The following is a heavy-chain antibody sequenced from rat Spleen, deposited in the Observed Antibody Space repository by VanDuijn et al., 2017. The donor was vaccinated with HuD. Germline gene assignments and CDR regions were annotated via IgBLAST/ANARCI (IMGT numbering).Heavy chain of an antibody. CDR2: ITNTGGTT. CDR1: GFTFNNYW. CDR3: AVAGYGY. D-gene: IGHD1-7*01. V-gene: IGHV5-31*01. J-gene: IGHJ2*01. Sequence: EVQLVESGGGLVQPGRSLKLSCVASGFTFNNYWMTWIRQAPGKGLEWVASITNTGGTTYYPDSVKGRFTISRDNAENTVYLQMNSLRSEDTATYYCAVAGYGYWGHGVMVTVSS.